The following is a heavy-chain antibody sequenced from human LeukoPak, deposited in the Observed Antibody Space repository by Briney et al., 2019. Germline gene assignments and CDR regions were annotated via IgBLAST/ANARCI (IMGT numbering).Heavy chain of an antibody. V-gene: IGHV4-59*01. J-gene: IGHJ3*01. CDR3: ARVGRPYAFDV. Sequence: SETLSLTCTVSGGSISSYYWSWIRQPPGKGLEWIGNIYYSENTNYNPSLKSRLTISVDTSKNQFSLKLSSVTAADTAVYYCARVGRPYAFDVWGQGTMVTVSS. CDR1: GGSISSYY. CDR2: IYYSENT. D-gene: IGHD2-15*01.